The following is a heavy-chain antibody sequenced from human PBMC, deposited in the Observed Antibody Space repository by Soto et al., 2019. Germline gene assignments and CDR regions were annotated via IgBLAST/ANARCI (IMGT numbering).Heavy chain of an antibody. CDR2: ISGSGGST. J-gene: IGHJ6*02. CDR1: GIPFSGYA. Sequence: GGSLRLSCPASGIPFSGYAMRWVRQAPGKGLEWVSAISGSGGSTYYADSVKGRFTISRDNSKNTLYLQMNSLRASDTTTYYCARQRRDAFDNCFLCPMDVWGQGTTVTVSS. V-gene: IGHV3-23*01. CDR3: ARQRRDAFDNCFLCPMDV. D-gene: IGHD2-21*01.